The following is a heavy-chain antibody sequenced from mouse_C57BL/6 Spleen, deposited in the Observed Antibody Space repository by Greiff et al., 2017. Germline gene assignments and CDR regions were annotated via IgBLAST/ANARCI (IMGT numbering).Heavy chain of an antibody. CDR3: ASAGGYELVAWFAY. V-gene: IGHV1-55*01. CDR1: GYTFTSSW. Sequence: QVQLQQPGAELVKPGASVKMSCKASGYTFTSSWINWVKQRPGQGLEWIGHIYPGVGSTNYNEKFKGKATLTVDTASSTAYMHLRSLTSKDSSFFFCASAGGYELVAWFAYWGQGTLVTVSA. J-gene: IGHJ3*01. CDR2: IYPGVGST. D-gene: IGHD1-1*02.